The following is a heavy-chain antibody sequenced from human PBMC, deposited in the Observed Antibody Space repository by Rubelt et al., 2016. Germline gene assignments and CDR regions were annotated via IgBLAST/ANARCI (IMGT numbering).Heavy chain of an antibody. CDR3: TRDSISSSDY. CDR1: GFNFRDYA. V-gene: IGHV3-15*06. Sequence: VQLVESGGGVVQPGRSLRLSCAASGFNFRDYAMYWVRQAPGKGLEWVGRINSKTDGGTTHYAAPVKGSFTISRADSKNTVYLQMTGLKTEDTAVYYCTRDSISSSDYWGQGTLVTVSS. D-gene: IGHD6-6*01. J-gene: IGHJ4*02. CDR2: INSKTDGGTT.